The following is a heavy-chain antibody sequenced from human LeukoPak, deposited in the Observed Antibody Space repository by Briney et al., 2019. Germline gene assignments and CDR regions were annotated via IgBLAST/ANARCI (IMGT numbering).Heavy chain of an antibody. CDR3: ARHVEGYYDGSGYYYGWFDP. D-gene: IGHD3-22*01. CDR2: IYYSGST. J-gene: IGHJ5*02. Sequence: VKPSETLSLTCTVSGGSISSSSYYWGWIRQPPGKGLEWIGSIYYSGSTYYNPSLKSRVTISVDTSKNQFSLKLSSVTAADTAVYYCARHVEGYYDGSGYYYGWFDPWGQGTLVTVSS. V-gene: IGHV4-39*01. CDR1: GGSISSSSYY.